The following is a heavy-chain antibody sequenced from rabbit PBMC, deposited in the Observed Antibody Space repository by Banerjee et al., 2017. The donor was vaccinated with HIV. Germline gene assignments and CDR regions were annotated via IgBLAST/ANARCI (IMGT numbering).Heavy chain of an antibody. Sequence: QEQLVEYGGDLVQPEGSLTLTCEASGFDFSSNAMYWVRQAPGKGLESIACIYISTAITYYASWVNGRFTISKTSSTTVTLQMTSLTAADTATYFCARDAADYGNARDLWGPGTLVTVS. D-gene: IGHD6-1*01. CDR1: GFDFSSNA. J-gene: IGHJ4*01. CDR2: IYISTAIT. V-gene: IGHV1S45*01. CDR3: ARDAADYGNARDL.